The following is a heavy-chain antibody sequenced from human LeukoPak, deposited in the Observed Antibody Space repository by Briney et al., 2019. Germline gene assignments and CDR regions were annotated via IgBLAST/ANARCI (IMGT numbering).Heavy chain of an antibody. CDR3: ASDRDSSTWSYY. CDR2: IDCGGSGGST. V-gene: IGHV3-53*01. CDR1: GLSVSAYY. D-gene: IGHD6-13*01. Sequence: QPGGSLRLSCAASGLSVSAYYMSWVRQAPGKGLEWVSVIDCGGSGGSTYYADSVKGRFTISRDNSKNTLFLQMNSLRAEDTAVYYCASDRDSSTWSYYWGQGTLVTVSS. J-gene: IGHJ4*02.